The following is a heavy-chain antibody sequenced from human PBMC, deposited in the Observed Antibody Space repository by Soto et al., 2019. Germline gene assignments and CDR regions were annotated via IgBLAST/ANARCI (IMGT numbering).Heavy chain of an antibody. CDR1: GFTFTRYS. CDR3: ARESEDLTSNFDY. V-gene: IGHV3-21*06. J-gene: IGHJ4*02. CDR2: ISSTTNYI. Sequence: GSLSLSCAACGFTFTRYSMNWVRQAPGKGLEWVSSISSTTNYIYYGDSMKGRFTISRDNAKNSLYLEMNSLRAEDTAVYYCARESEDLTSNFDYWGQGTLVTVSS.